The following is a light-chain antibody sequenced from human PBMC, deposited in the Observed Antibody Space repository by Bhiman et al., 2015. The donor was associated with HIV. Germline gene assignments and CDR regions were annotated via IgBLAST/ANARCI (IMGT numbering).Light chain of an antibody. Sequence: SYVLTQPPSVSVAPGKTARITCGGNNIGSKSVHWYQQKPGQAPVMVIYYDNDRPSGIPERFSGSNSGDTATLTISGTQAMDEADYYCQAWDRTTSCVFGTGTKVTVL. CDR2: YDN. CDR3: QAWDRTTSCV. V-gene: IGLV3-21*01. J-gene: IGLJ1*01. CDR1: NIGSKS.